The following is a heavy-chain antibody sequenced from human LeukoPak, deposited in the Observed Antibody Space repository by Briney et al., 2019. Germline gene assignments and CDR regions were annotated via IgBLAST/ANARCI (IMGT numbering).Heavy chain of an antibody. CDR2: ISGDGGTT. CDR1: GFAFDDYA. Sequence: PGGSLRLSCAASGFAFDDYAMHWVRQAPGKGLEWVSLISGDGGTTYYADSVKGRFTISRDNSKNSLYLQMNSLRTEDTALYYCAKVEGRCLDYWGQGTLVTVSS. D-gene: IGHD2-15*01. J-gene: IGHJ4*02. V-gene: IGHV3-43*02. CDR3: AKVEGRCLDY.